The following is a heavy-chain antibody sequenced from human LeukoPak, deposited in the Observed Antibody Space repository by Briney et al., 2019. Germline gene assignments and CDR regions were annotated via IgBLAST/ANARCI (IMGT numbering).Heavy chain of an antibody. CDR2: VYYSRST. D-gene: IGHD1-26*01. CDR3: ARDREFSGSYPDAFDI. V-gene: IGHV4-59*01. CDR1: GGSISSYY. J-gene: IGHJ3*02. Sequence: SETLSLTCTVSGGSISSYYWSWIRQPPGKGLEWIGYVYYSRSTNYNPSLKSRVAMSVDTSKNQFSLKLRSVTAADTAVYYCARDREFSGSYPDAFDIWGQGRMVTVSS.